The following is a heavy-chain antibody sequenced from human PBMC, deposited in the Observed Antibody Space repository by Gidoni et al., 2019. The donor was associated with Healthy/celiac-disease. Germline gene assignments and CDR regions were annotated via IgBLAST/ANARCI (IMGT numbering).Heavy chain of an antibody. J-gene: IGHJ1*01. CDR2: ISYDGSNK. CDR1: GFTFSSYA. Sequence: QVQLVESGGGVVQPGRSLRLSCAASGFTFSSYAMHWVRQAPGKGLGWVAVISYDGSNKYYADSVKGRFTISRDNSKNTLYLQMNSLRAEDTAVYYCARDLQGYDSSGTHLWGQGTLVTVSS. V-gene: IGHV3-30-3*01. CDR3: ARDLQGYDSSGTHL. D-gene: IGHD3-22*01.